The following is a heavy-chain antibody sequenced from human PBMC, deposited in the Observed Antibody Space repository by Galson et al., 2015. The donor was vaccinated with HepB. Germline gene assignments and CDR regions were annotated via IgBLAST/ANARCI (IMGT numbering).Heavy chain of an antibody. J-gene: IGHJ6*02. Sequence: SLRLSCAASGFTFSNAWMSWVRQAPGKGLEWVGRIKSKTDGGTTDYAAPVKGRFTISRDDSKNTLYLQMNSLKTEDTAVYYCTTATMVYAPYYYYYGMDVWGQGTTVTVSS. CDR3: TTATMVYAPYYYYYGMDV. CDR2: IKSKTDGGTT. CDR1: GFTFSNAW. D-gene: IGHD2-8*01. V-gene: IGHV3-15*01.